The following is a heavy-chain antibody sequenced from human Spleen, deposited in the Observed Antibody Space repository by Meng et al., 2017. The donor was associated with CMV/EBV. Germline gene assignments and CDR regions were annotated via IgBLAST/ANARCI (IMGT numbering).Heavy chain of an antibody. J-gene: IGHJ4*02. CDR3: ARDSTVTYYYDSRSYSH. V-gene: IGHV3-21*01. D-gene: IGHD3-22*01. CDR2: ISSSGTYI. Sequence: GGSLRLSCAASGFTLSAYNMNWVRQAPGKGLEWVSSISSSGTYIYYADSVKGRVTTSRDNAKNSVYLQMNSLSAEDTAVYYCARDSTVTYYYDSRSYSHWGQGTLVTVSS. CDR1: GFTLSAYN.